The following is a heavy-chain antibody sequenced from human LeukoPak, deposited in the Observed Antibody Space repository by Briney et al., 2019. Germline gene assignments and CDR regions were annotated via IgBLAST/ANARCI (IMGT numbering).Heavy chain of an antibody. CDR1: GFTFSSYG. CDR3: ARGIDGYNLVDY. Sequence: GGSLRLSCAASGFTFSSYGMHWVRQAPGKGLEWVALIWFDGSNKDYADSVKGRFTISRDNSKNTLYLQMNSLRAEDTAVYYCARGIDGYNLVDYWGQGTLVTVSS. D-gene: IGHD5-24*01. V-gene: IGHV3-33*01. CDR2: IWFDGSNK. J-gene: IGHJ4*02.